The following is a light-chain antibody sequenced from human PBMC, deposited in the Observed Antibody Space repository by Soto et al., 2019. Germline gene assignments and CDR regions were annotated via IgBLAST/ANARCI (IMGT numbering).Light chain of an antibody. V-gene: IGLV2-11*01. J-gene: IGLJ1*01. CDR3: CSYAGSYTFV. CDR1: SSDVGGYNY. Sequence: QSVLTQPRSVSGSPGQSVTISCTGTSSDVGGYNYVSWYQQHPGKAPKLMIYDVSKRPSGVPDRFSGSKSGNTASLTISGLQAEAEADYYCCSYAGSYTFVFGTGPKATVL. CDR2: DVS.